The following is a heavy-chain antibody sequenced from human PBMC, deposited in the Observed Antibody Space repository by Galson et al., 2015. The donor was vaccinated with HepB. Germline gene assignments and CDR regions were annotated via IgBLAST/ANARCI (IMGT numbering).Heavy chain of an antibody. Sequence: SVKVSCKASGGTFSSYAISWVRQAPGQGLEWMGGIIPIFGTANYAQKFQGRVTITADESTSTAYMELSSLRSEDTAVYYCAREDYDFWSGYWPYYYYGMDVWGQGTTVTVSS. CDR3: AREDYDFWSGYWPYYYYGMDV. D-gene: IGHD3-3*01. V-gene: IGHV1-69*13. CDR1: GGTFSSYA. J-gene: IGHJ6*02. CDR2: IIPIFGTA.